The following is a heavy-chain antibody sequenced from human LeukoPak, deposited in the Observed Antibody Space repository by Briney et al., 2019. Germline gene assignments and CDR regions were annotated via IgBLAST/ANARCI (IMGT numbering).Heavy chain of an antibody. D-gene: IGHD3-10*01. Sequence: ASVKVSCKASGYTFTGYYMHWVRQAPGQGLEWMGRINPNSGGTNYAQKFQGRVTMTRDTSISTAYMELSRLRSDDTAVYYCARDSEYYYGSGSYYSLFDYWGQGTLVTVSS. CDR3: ARDSEYYYGSGSYYSLFDY. J-gene: IGHJ4*02. CDR1: GYTFTGYY. CDR2: INPNSGGT. V-gene: IGHV1-2*06.